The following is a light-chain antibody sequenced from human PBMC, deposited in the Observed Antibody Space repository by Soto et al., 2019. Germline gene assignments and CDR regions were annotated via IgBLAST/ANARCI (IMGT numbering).Light chain of an antibody. CDR1: QSVLYSAKNKNF. Sequence: IGMTKYRKSLAVSLGERATSHCKSSQSVLYSAKNKNFLTWYQQKPGQPPKLLIYWASTRKSGVPVRFAGSVSGRDFALTILTLQAEDVAVSYCQQHYLNPSPFGQGTRLEIK. CDR3: QQHYLNPSP. J-gene: IGKJ5*01. V-gene: IGKV4-1*01. CDR2: WAS.